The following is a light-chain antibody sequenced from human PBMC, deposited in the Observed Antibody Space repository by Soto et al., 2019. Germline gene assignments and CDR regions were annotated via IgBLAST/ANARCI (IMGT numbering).Light chain of an antibody. Sequence: IVLTQSPATLSLSPGERATLSCRASQSVSTYLAWYQQKPGQAPRLLIYDASNRATGIPARFSGSGSGTDFNLTISSLEPEDFAVYYCRQRSNWPREGFTFGPGTKVDIK. CDR3: RQRSNWPREGFT. J-gene: IGKJ3*01. V-gene: IGKV3-11*01. CDR1: QSVSTY. CDR2: DAS.